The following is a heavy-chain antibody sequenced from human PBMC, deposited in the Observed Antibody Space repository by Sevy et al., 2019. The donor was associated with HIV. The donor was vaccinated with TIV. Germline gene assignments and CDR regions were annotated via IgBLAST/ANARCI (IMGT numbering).Heavy chain of an antibody. CDR1: GGSISSSNW. J-gene: IGHJ3*02. CDR2: IYHSGST. CDR3: ALIATKGYCSGGSCYLDAFDI. D-gene: IGHD2-15*01. Sequence: SETLSLTCAVSGGSISSSNWWSWVRQPPGKGLEWIGEIYHSGSTNYNPSLKSQVTISVDKSKNQFSLKLSSVTAADTAVYYWALIATKGYCSGGSCYLDAFDIWGQGTMVTVSS. V-gene: IGHV4-4*02.